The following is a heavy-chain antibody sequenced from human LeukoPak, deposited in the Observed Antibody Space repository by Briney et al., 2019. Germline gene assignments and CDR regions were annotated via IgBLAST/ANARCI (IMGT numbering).Heavy chain of an antibody. J-gene: IGHJ4*02. CDR3: ARSLSGSYHAAIAY. Sequence: GASVKVSCKASGYTFTGYYMHWVRQAPGQGLEWMGWINPNSGGTDYAQNFQGRVTMTRDTSISTAYMEVNRLRSDDTAVYYCARSLSGSYHAAIAYWGQGTLVTVSS. CDR2: INPNSGGT. D-gene: IGHD1-26*01. CDR1: GYTFTGYY. V-gene: IGHV1-2*02.